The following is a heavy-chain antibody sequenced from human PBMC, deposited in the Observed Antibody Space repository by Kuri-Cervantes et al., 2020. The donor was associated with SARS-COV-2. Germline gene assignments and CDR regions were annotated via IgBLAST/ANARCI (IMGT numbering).Heavy chain of an antibody. CDR2: IGTAGDT. CDR1: GFSFSNYD. Sequence: GGSLRLSCAASGFSFSNYDMHWVRQASGKCLEWVSGIGTAGDTYYPGSVKGRFTISRENAKNALYLQMNSLRAGDTAVYYCVRVGTGLGFGDAFDMWGQGTMVTVSS. V-gene: IGHV3-13*04. CDR3: VRVGTGLGFGDAFDM. J-gene: IGHJ3*02. D-gene: IGHD3-3*01.